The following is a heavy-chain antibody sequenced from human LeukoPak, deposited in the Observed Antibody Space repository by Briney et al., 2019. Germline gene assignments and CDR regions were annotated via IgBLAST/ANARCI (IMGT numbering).Heavy chain of an antibody. CDR1: GGSISSYY. V-gene: IGHV4-59*01. CDR3: ARTSMVRGVMFGWFDP. D-gene: IGHD3-10*01. J-gene: IGHJ5*02. CDR2: IYYSGST. Sequence: SETLSLTCTISGGSISSYYWSWIRQPPGKGPEWIGYIYYSGSTNYNPSLKSRVTISVDTSKNQFSLKLSSVTAADTAVYYCARTSMVRGVMFGWFDPWGQGTLVTVSS.